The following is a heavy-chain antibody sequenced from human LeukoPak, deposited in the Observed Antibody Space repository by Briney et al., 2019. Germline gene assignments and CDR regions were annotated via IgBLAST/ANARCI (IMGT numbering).Heavy chain of an antibody. Sequence: LETLSLTCNVSGGPITTYSWNWIRQPAGKGLEWIGRFHNSGSTNYNPSLKSRVTMSVDTSKNQFSLKLSSVTAADTAVYYCARDSYRYDSSGYCFDYWGQGTLVTVSP. J-gene: IGHJ4*02. CDR2: FHNSGST. V-gene: IGHV4-4*07. CDR1: GGPITTYS. D-gene: IGHD3-22*01. CDR3: ARDSYRYDSSGYCFDY.